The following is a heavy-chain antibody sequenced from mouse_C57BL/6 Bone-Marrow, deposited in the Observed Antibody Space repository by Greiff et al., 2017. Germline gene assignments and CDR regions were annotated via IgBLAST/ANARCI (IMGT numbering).Heavy chain of an antibody. V-gene: IGHV1-9*01. Sequence: VQLQQSGAELMKPGASVKLSCTATGYTFTGYWIEWVKQRPGHGLEWIGSILPGSGSTNYNEKFKGKATFTADTSANTAYMQLSSLTTEDSAIYYCARLGYYYGSSYGYWYFDVWGTGTTVTVSA. CDR2: ILPGSGST. CDR3: ARLGYYYGSSYGYWYFDV. D-gene: IGHD1-1*01. CDR1: GYTFTGYW. J-gene: IGHJ1*03.